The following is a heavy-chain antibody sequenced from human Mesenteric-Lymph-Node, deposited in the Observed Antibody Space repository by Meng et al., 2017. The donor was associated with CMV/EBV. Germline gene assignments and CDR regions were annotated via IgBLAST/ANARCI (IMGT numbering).Heavy chain of an antibody. CDR2: IRYDGSNK. J-gene: IGHJ3*02. CDR3: AKSLDYYDSSGYDAFDI. CDR1: GFTFNEFA. D-gene: IGHD3-22*01. Sequence: GESLKISCVASGFTFNEFAMNWVRQAPGKGLEWVAFIRYDGSNKYYADSVKGRFTISRDNSKNTLYLQMNSLRAEDTAVYYCAKSLDYYDSSGYDAFDIWGQGTMVTVSS. V-gene: IGHV3-30*02.